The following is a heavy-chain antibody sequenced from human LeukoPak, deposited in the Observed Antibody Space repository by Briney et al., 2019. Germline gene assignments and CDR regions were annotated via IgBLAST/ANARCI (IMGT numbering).Heavy chain of an antibody. J-gene: IGHJ4*02. CDR2: INPNNGGT. CDR1: GYTFTGYY. Sequence: ASVKVSCKASGYTFTGYYIHWVRQVPGQGLEWMGWINPNNGGTTHAQKFQGRVTMTRDTSISTAYMELSRLTSDDTAMYFCARDFDFWSAYSSFDYWGQGTLVTVSS. CDR3: ARDFDFWSAYSSFDY. V-gene: IGHV1-2*02. D-gene: IGHD3-3*01.